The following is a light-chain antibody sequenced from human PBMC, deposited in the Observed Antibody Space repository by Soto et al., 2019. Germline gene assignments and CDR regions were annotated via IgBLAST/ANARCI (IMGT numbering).Light chain of an antibody. Sequence: EIVLTQSPATLSLSPGERATLSCRASQSVSSYLAWYQQKPGQAPRLLIYDASNRATGIPARFSGSGSGTDFTLTISSLEPEYFSFHYCQQRSNWPPYTFGHGTKLEIK. V-gene: IGKV3-11*01. CDR1: QSVSSY. CDR3: QQRSNWPPYT. J-gene: IGKJ2*01. CDR2: DAS.